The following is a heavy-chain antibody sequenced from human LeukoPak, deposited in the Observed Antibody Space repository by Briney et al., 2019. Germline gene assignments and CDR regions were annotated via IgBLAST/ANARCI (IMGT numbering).Heavy chain of an antibody. J-gene: IGHJ4*02. Sequence: GGSLRLSCAASGFTFDDYGMSWVRQAPGKGLEWVSGINWNGGSTGYADSVKGRFTISRDNAKNSLYLQMNSLRAEDTALYYCARDRPPIILPVYSEPYYFDYWGQGTLVTVSS. CDR1: GFTFDDYG. CDR2: INWNGGST. D-gene: IGHD3-9*01. V-gene: IGHV3-20*04. CDR3: ARDRPPIILPVYSEPYYFDY.